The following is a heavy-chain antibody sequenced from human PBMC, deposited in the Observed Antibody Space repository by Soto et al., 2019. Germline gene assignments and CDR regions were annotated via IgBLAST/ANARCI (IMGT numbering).Heavy chain of an antibody. CDR2: IKQDGSEK. CDR3: ARDLGKCGGDCYYMDV. D-gene: IGHD2-21*01. Sequence: GGSLRLSCAASGCTFSSYWMSWVRQAPGKGLEWVANIKQDGSEKYYVDSVKGRFTISRDNAKNSLYLQMNSLRAEDTAVYYCARDLGKCGGDCYYMDVWGKGTTVTVSS. J-gene: IGHJ6*03. CDR1: GCTFSSYW. V-gene: IGHV3-7*01.